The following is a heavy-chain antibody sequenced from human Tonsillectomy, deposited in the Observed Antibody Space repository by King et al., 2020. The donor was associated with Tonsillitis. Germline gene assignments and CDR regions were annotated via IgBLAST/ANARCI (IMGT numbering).Heavy chain of an antibody. D-gene: IGHD5-24*01. CDR2: ISGSAGGT. Sequence: VQLVESGGGLVQPGGSLRLSCAASGFTFSSCAMTWVRQAPGMRLEWVSAISGSAGGTYYADSVKGRFTISRDNSKNTLYLQMNSPGAEDTAVYYCAKGWVEMDAWGQGTLVTVSS. V-gene: IGHV3-23*04. CDR3: AKGWVEMDA. CDR1: GFTFSSCA. J-gene: IGHJ4*02.